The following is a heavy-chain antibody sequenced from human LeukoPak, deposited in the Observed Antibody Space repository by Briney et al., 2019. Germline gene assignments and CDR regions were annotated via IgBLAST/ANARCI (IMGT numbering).Heavy chain of an antibody. D-gene: IGHD3-10*01. Sequence: PGGSLRLSCAASGFTFDDYAMHWVRQAPGKGLEWVSGISWNSGSIGYADSVKGRFTISRDNAKNSLYLQMNSLRDEDMALYFCAKDLFTMVRGVGGFDYWGQGTLVTVSS. V-gene: IGHV3-9*03. CDR2: ISWNSGSI. J-gene: IGHJ4*02. CDR1: GFTFDDYA. CDR3: AKDLFTMVRGVGGFDY.